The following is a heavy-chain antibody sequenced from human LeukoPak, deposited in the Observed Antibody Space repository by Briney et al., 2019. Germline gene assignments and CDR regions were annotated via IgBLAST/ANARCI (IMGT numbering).Heavy chain of an antibody. CDR2: IYYSGST. V-gene: IGHV4-59*01. CDR3: ARGGGSYYYCYYYMDV. Sequence: SETLSLTCTVSGGSISSYYWSWIRQPPGKGLEWIGYIYYSGSTNYNPSLKSRVTISVDTSKNQFSLKLSSVTAADTAVYYCARGGGSYYYCYYYMDVWGKGTTVTVSS. D-gene: IGHD2-15*01. CDR1: GGSISSYY. J-gene: IGHJ6*03.